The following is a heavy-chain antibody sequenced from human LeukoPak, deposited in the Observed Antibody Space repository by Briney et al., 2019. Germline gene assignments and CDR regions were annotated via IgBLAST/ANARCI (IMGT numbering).Heavy chain of an antibody. D-gene: IGHD5-18*01. CDR3: ARASPPRGYSYGPSGYFDP. CDR1: GGSISSGDYY. J-gene: IGHJ2*01. V-gene: IGHV4-30-4*08. CDR2: IYYSGST. Sequence: SETLSLTCTVSGGSISSGDYYWSWIRQPPGKGLEWIGYIYYSGSTYYNPSLKSRVTISVDTSKHQFSLKLSSVTAADTAVYYCARASPPRGYSYGPSGYFDPWGRGTLVTVSS.